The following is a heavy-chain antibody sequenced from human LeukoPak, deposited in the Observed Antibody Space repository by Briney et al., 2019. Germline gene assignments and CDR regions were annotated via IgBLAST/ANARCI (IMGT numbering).Heavy chain of an antibody. CDR2: IIPMFDTA. V-gene: IGHV1-69*06. J-gene: IGHJ4*02. Sequence: GASVKVSCKASGGTFSSYAISWVRQAPGQGLEWMGGIIPMFDTANYAQKFQGRVTITADKSTNTAYMELSSLRSEDTAVYYCASVSAYCSSTSCYGTYYFDYWGQGTLVTVSS. CDR1: GGTFSSYA. CDR3: ASVSAYCSSTSCYGTYYFDY. D-gene: IGHD2-2*01.